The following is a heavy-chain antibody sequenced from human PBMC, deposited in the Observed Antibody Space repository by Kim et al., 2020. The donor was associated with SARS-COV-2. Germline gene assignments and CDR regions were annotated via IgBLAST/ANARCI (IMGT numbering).Heavy chain of an antibody. CDR1: GYSFTSYW. V-gene: IGHV5-10-1*01. CDR3: ASRLYCTNGVCYLNDAFDI. CDR2: IDPSDSYT. J-gene: IGHJ3*02. Sequence: GESLKISCKGSGYSFTSYWISWVRQMPGKGLEWMGRIDPSDSYTNYSPSFQGHVTISADKSISTAYLQWSSLKASDTAMYYCASRLYCTNGVCYLNDAFDIWGQGTMVTVSS. D-gene: IGHD2-8*01.